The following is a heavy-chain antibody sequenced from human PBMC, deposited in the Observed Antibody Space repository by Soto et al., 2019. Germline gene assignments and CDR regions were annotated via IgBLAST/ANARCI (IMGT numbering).Heavy chain of an antibody. D-gene: IGHD7-27*01. Sequence: PSETLSLTCAVSGGSISSGGYSWSWIRQPPGKGLEWIGCIYHSGSTYYNPSLNSRVTISVDRSKNQFSLKLSSVTAADTAIFYCARESGPLILTGGWWLDPWGQGTRVTVSS. CDR3: ARESGPLILTGGWWLDP. CDR2: IYHSGST. CDR1: GGSISSGGYS. J-gene: IGHJ5*02. V-gene: IGHV4-30-2*01.